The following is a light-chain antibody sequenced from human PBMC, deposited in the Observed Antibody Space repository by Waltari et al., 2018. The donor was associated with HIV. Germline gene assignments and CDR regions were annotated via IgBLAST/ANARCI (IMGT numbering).Light chain of an antibody. CDR2: EVS. J-gene: IGLJ2*01. CDR3: SSYTRSSTLVV. CDR1: TSDVGAYNF. Sequence: QSALTQPASVSGSPGQSITISCTGTTSDVGAYNFVSWYQQYPGKAPKLLISEVSKRPSGVSNRFSGSNSANTASLSIPGLQAEDEADYYGSSYTRSSTLVVFGGGTKLTVV. V-gene: IGLV2-14*01.